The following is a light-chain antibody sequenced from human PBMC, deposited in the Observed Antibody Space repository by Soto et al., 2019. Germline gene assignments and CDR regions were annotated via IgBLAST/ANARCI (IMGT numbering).Light chain of an antibody. V-gene: IGLV2-14*02. CDR2: DVT. Sequence: QSVLTQPASVSGSPGQSITISCTGTSSDIGKYNLVSWYQHHPGKAPKLIISDVTQWPSGASNRFSGSKSGMTASLTISGLQPEDEADYFCASYRSANTLVVFGTGTKVTVL. CDR3: ASYRSANTLVV. CDR1: SSDIGKYNL. J-gene: IGLJ1*01.